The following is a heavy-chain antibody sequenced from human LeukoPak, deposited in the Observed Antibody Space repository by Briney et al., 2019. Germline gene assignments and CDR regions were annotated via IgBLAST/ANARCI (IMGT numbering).Heavy chain of an antibody. CDR3: ARDWSDGLDY. D-gene: IGHD2-21*01. V-gene: IGHV1-18*01. Sequence: ASVKVSCKASGGTFSSYGISWVRQSPGQGLEWMGWIGAYNGNTNYAQKLQGRVTMTTDTSTSTAYMELRSLRSDDTAVYYCARDWSDGLDYWGQGTLVTVSS. CDR2: IGAYNGNT. J-gene: IGHJ4*02. CDR1: GGTFSSYG.